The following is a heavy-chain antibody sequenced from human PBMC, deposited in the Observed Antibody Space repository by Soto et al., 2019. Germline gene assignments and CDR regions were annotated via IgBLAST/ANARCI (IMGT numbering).Heavy chain of an antibody. D-gene: IGHD3-22*01. CDR2: IIPIFGTA. V-gene: IGHV1-69*01. J-gene: IGHJ5*02. CDR1: GGTFSRYA. CDR3: ARDRIAYYYDSSGYYRSNNWCDP. Sequence: SLEVYCKTSGGTFSRYAISWVRQDPGQLLEWMGGIIPIFGTANYAQKFQGRVTITADESTSTAYMELSSLRSEDTAVYYCARDRIAYYYDSSGYYRSNNWCDPCGQGTLVTVSS.